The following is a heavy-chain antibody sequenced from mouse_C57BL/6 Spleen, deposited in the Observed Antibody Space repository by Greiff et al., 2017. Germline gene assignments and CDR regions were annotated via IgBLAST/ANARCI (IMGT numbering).Heavy chain of an antibody. CDR1: GYTFTDYN. Sequence: VQLQQSGPELVKPGASVKIPCKASGYTFTDYNMDWVKQSHGKSLEWIGDINPTNGGTIYNQKFKGKATLTVDKSSSTAYMELRSLTSEDTAGYYCARPYYGSRGYYAMDYWGQGTSVTVSS. CDR2: INPTNGGT. D-gene: IGHD1-1*01. J-gene: IGHJ4*01. CDR3: ARPYYGSRGYYAMDY. V-gene: IGHV1-18*01.